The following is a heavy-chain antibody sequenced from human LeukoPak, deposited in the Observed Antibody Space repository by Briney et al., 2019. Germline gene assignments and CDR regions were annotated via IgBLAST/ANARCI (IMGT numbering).Heavy chain of an antibody. D-gene: IGHD1-26*01. V-gene: IGHV5-51*01. Sequence: PGESLKISCKGSGYSFSTYWIAWVRQMPGKGLEWMGIIFPGDSDTRYSPSFQGQVTISADKSVSTAYLQWSSLKASDTAMYYCATRPAFSGSWYFDYWGQGTLVTVSS. CDR1: GYSFSTYW. J-gene: IGHJ4*02. CDR2: IFPGDSDT. CDR3: ATRPAFSGSWYFDY.